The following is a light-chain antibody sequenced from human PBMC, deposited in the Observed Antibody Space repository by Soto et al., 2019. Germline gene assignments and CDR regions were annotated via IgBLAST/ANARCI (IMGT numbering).Light chain of an antibody. Sequence: DIQMTQSTSTLSASVGDRVTITCRASQSISSWLAWYQQKPGKAPKLLIYDASSLESGVPSRFSGSGSGTEFTLTISSLQPDDFATYYCQQWTFGQGTKVDI. CDR1: QSISSW. V-gene: IGKV1-5*01. CDR2: DAS. CDR3: QQWT. J-gene: IGKJ1*01.